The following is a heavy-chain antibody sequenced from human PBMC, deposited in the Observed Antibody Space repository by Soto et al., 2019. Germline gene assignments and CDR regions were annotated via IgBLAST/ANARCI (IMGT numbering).Heavy chain of an antibody. Sequence: QITLKESGPALLKPTQTLTLTCTVSGFSLNTIGVGVGWIRQPPGKALEWLALIYWDDDKRYSPSLKSRLTITKDTSKNQVVLTMTNMDPVDTATYYCAHSGDSNSLGYWGQGTLVTVSS. D-gene: IGHD3-22*01. V-gene: IGHV2-5*02. CDR1: GFSLNTIGVG. CDR3: AHSGDSNSLGY. CDR2: IYWDDDK. J-gene: IGHJ4*02.